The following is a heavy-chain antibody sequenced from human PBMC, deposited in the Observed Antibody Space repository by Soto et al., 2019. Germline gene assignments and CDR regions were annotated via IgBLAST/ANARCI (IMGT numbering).Heavy chain of an antibody. Sequence: QVQLVQSGAEVKKPGSSVKVSCKASGGTFSSYAISWVRQAPGQGLEWMGGIIPIFGTANYAQKFQVRVTITADESTSTAYMELSSLRSEDTAVYYCARDAIAAEVSPFDYWGQGTLVTVSS. CDR1: GGTFSSYA. D-gene: IGHD6-13*01. V-gene: IGHV1-69*01. J-gene: IGHJ4*02. CDR2: IIPIFGTA. CDR3: ARDAIAAEVSPFDY.